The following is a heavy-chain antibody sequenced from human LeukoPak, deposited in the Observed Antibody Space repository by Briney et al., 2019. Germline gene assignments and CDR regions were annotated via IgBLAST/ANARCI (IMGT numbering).Heavy chain of an antibody. CDR2: MNPNVGGA. CDR3: ARGVFGESLES. J-gene: IGHJ4*02. CDR1: GHTITGYY. D-gene: IGHD3-10*02. V-gene: IGHV1-2*02. Sequence: ASVKVSCKASGHTITGYYVYWVRQAPGQGLEWMGWMNPNVGGANFPQKFQGRVTVTSDPAISAAYMELRRLRSDDTAVYYCARGVFGESLESWGQGTLVTVSS.